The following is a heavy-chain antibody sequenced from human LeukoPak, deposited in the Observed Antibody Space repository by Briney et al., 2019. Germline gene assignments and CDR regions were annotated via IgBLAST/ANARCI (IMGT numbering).Heavy chain of an antibody. CDR2: IYYSGST. CDR1: GGSISSYY. V-gene: IGHV4-59*01. Sequence: SETLSLTCTVSGGSISSYYWSWIRQPPGKGLEWIGYIYYSGSTNYNPSLKSRVTRSVDTSKNQFSLKLSSVTAADTAVYYCTRGYGDDAFDIWGQGTMVTVSS. J-gene: IGHJ3*02. CDR3: TRGYGDDAFDI. D-gene: IGHD4-17*01.